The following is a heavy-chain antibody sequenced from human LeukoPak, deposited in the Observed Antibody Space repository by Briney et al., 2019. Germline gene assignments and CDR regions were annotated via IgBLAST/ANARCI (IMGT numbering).Heavy chain of an antibody. V-gene: IGHV3-30*03. D-gene: IGHD1-14*01. Sequence: PGGSLRLSCAAYGFTFSSYGMHLVRQPPGKGLEWVAIISDDGSNKYHADAVKGRFTISRDNSKNTLYVQMNSLRAEDTAMYYCARGFTTPDAFDLWGQGTMVTVSS. CDR1: GFTFSSYG. CDR2: ISDDGSNK. J-gene: IGHJ3*01. CDR3: ARGFTTPDAFDL.